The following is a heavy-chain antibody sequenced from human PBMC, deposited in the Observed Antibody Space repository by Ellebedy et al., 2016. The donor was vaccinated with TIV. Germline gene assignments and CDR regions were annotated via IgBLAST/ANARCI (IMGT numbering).Heavy chain of an antibody. CDR1: GGSISSYY. CDR2: IYTSGST. J-gene: IGHJ1*01. Sequence: SETLSLTCIVSGGSISSYYWSWIRQPAGKGLEWIGRIYTSGSTNYNPSLKSRVTMSVDTSKNQFSLTLSSVTAADTAVYYCARALHYYDSSGYFSEGRKIFQHWGQGTLVTVSS. D-gene: IGHD3-22*01. V-gene: IGHV4-4*07. CDR3: ARALHYYDSSGYFSEGRKIFQH.